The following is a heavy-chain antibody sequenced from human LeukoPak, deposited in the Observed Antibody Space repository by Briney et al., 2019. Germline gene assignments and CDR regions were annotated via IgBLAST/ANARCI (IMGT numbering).Heavy chain of an antibody. J-gene: IGHJ4*02. D-gene: IGHD5-12*01. CDR1: GYSFTSYW. CDR2: IYPGDSDT. Sequence: GESLKISCQGFGYSFTSYWVGGVRRMPGKGLEWMGIIYPGDSDTRYSPSFQGQVTISADKSISTAYLQWSRLKASDTAMYYCARGGRLPLDYWGQGTLVTLSS. V-gene: IGHV5-51*01. CDR3: ARGGRLPLDY.